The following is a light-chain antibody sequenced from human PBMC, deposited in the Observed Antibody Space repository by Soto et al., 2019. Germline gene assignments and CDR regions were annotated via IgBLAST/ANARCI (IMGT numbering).Light chain of an antibody. J-gene: IGKJ1*01. Sequence: DIQLTQSPSFLSASVGDRVTITCRASQGISSYLAWYQQKPGKAPKLLIYAASTLQSGVPSRFSGSGSGTEFHLTISSLQPEDFATYYCQQLNSYPWTFGQGTKVEIK. CDR1: QGISSY. V-gene: IGKV1-9*01. CDR2: AAS. CDR3: QQLNSYPWT.